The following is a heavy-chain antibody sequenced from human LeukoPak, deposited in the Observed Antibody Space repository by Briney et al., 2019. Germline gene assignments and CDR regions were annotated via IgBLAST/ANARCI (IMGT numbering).Heavy chain of an antibody. Sequence: GGSLRLSCVASGFTFSSYEMNWVRQAPGKGLEWVSYISNSGSTMYYADSVKGRFTISRDNAKNSLYLQMNSLRAEDTAVYYCARGRSTSPTSRFDYWGQGTLVTVSS. D-gene: IGHD2-2*01. V-gene: IGHV3-48*03. CDR2: ISNSGSTM. CDR1: GFTFSSYE. J-gene: IGHJ4*02. CDR3: ARGRSTSPTSRFDY.